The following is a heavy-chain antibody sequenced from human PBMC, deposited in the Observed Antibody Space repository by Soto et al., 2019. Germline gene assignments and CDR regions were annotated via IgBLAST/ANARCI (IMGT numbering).Heavy chain of an antibody. CDR2: IYHSGST. CDR1: GGSISSGGYS. V-gene: IGHV4-30-2*01. CDR3: ARVPDV. Sequence: QLQLQEYGSGLVKPSQTLSLTCAVSGGSISSGGYSWTWIRQPPGKGLEWIGYIYHSGSTYYNPSLKSRVTISVDRSKSQFSLKLSSVTAADTAVYYCARVPDVWGQGTTVTVSS. J-gene: IGHJ6*02.